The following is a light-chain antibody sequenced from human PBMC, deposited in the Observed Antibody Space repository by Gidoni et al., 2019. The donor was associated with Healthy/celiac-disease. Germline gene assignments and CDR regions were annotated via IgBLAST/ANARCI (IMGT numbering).Light chain of an antibody. Sequence: QSVLTQPPSVSGAPGQRVTISCTGSSSNIGAGYDVHWYQQLPGTAPKLLIYGNSNRPSVVPDRFSGSKSGTSASLTITGLQAEDEADYYCQSYDSSLSPVVFGGGTKLTVL. CDR2: GNS. J-gene: IGLJ2*01. CDR3: QSYDSSLSPVV. V-gene: IGLV1-40*01. CDR1: SSNIGAGYD.